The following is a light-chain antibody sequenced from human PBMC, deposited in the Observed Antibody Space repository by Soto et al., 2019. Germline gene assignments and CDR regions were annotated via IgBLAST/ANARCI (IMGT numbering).Light chain of an antibody. CDR3: CSYAGSYTFYV. J-gene: IGLJ1*01. Sequence: QSALTQPRSVSGSPGQSVTISCTGTSSDVGGYNYVSWYQKYPGTAPKLMIYDVSMRPSGVPDRFSGSKSGNTASLTISGLLAEYEADYYGCSYAGSYTFYVFGTGTNVTV. CDR2: DVS. V-gene: IGLV2-11*01. CDR1: SSDVGGYNY.